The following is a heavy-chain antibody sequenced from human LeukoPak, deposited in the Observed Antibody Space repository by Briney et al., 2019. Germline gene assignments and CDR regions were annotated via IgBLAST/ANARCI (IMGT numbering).Heavy chain of an antibody. V-gene: IGHV3-74*01. D-gene: IGHD1-26*01. Sequence: GGSLRLSCAASGFTFSSYWMHWVRQAPGKGLVWVSRINTDGSSTTYADSVKGRFTISRDNAKNTLYLEMSSLRAKDTAVYYCARGYSGTYRFGYWGQGTLVTVSS. CDR1: GFTFSSYW. CDR3: ARGYSGTYRFGY. CDR2: INTDGSST. J-gene: IGHJ4*02.